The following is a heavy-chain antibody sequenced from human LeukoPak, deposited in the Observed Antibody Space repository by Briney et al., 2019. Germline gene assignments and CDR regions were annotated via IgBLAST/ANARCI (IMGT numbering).Heavy chain of an antibody. CDR2: ISSSSSYI. Sequence: PGGSLRLSCAASGFTFSSYSMNWVRQAPGKGLEWVSSISSSSSYIYYADSVKGRFTISRDNAKNSLYLQMNSLRAEGTAVYYCASTWFGELSWANFDYWGQGTLVTVSS. CDR3: ASTWFGELSWANFDY. CDR1: GFTFSSYS. V-gene: IGHV3-21*01. D-gene: IGHD3-10*01. J-gene: IGHJ4*02.